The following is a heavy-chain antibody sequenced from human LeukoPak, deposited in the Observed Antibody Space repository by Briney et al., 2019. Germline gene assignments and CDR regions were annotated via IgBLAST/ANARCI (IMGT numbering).Heavy chain of an antibody. V-gene: IGHV4-34*01. Sequence: SETLSLTCTVSGGSISSYYWSWIRQPPGKGLEWIGEINHSGSTNYNPSLKSRVTISVDTSKNQFSLKLSSVTAADTAVYYCARRGPTVTTGRRGPGEVDYWGQGTLVTVSS. CDR3: ARRGPTVTTGRRGPGEVDY. J-gene: IGHJ4*02. D-gene: IGHD4-17*01. CDR1: GGSISSYY. CDR2: INHSGST.